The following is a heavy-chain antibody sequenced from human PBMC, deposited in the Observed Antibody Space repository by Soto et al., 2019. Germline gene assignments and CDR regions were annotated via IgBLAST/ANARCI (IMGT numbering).Heavy chain of an antibody. CDR2: VSFDSKNK. D-gene: IGHD4-4*01. CDR1: GFSLDTYG. CDR3: AKESVKSTYSYYGMDV. J-gene: IGHJ6*02. V-gene: IGHV3-30*18. Sequence: GGSLRLSCEASGFSLDTYGIHWVRQAPGKGLEWVAVVSFDSKNKYYIDSVEGRFTISRDNSKNMMYLQMDSLRREDTAVYYCAKESVKSTYSYYGMDVWGPGTTVTVSS.